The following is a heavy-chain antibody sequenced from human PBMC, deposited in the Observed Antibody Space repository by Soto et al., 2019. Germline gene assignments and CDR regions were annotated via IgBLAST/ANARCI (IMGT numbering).Heavy chain of an antibody. CDR3: ARDAPGDSIVARPAHYYGMDV. D-gene: IGHD6-6*01. V-gene: IGHV1-69*01. CDR2: IIPIFGTA. CDR1: GGTFSSYA. Sequence: QVQLVQSGAEVKKPGSSVKVSCKASGGTFSSYAISWVRQAPGQGLEWMGGIIPIFGTANYAQKFQGRVTITADEPTSTAYMELSSLRSEDTAVYYCARDAPGDSIVARPAHYYGMDVWGQGTTVTVSS. J-gene: IGHJ6*02.